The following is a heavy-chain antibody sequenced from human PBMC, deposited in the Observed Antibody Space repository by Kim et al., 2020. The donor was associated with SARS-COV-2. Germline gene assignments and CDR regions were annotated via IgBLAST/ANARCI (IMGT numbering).Heavy chain of an antibody. J-gene: IGHJ4*02. Sequence: KANSYATAYAASVKGRFTISRDDSKNTAYLQMNSLKTEDTAVYYCTRHLGVWGQGTLVTVSS. CDR3: TRHLGV. CDR2: KANSYAT. V-gene: IGHV3-73*01. D-gene: IGHD3-10*01.